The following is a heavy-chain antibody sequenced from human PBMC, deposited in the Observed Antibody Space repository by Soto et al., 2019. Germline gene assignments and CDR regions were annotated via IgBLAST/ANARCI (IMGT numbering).Heavy chain of an antibody. CDR3: ATGDDCSGGSCYSWFDP. V-gene: IGHV4-39*01. CDR2: IYYSGST. D-gene: IGHD2-15*01. Sequence: QLQLQESGPGLVKPSETLSLTCTVSGGSISSSSYYWGWIRQPPGKGLEWIGSIYYSGSTYYNPYLKRRVSISVDTSKTQFSLTLSSVTAADTAVYYCATGDDCSGGSCYSWFDPWGQGTLVTVSS. J-gene: IGHJ5*02. CDR1: GGSISSSSYY.